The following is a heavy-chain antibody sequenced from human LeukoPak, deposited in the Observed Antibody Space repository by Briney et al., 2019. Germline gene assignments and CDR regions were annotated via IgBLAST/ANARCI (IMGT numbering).Heavy chain of an antibody. Sequence: GGSLRLSCAASGFTFSSYGMHWVRQAPGKGLEWVAVIWYDGSNKYYADSVKGRFTISRDNSKNTLYLQMNSLRAEDTAVYYCAKDRSGGWLPDYFDYWGQGTLVTVSS. V-gene: IGHV3-33*06. CDR3: AKDRSGGWLPDYFDY. CDR1: GFTFSSYG. D-gene: IGHD5-12*01. CDR2: IWYDGSNK. J-gene: IGHJ4*02.